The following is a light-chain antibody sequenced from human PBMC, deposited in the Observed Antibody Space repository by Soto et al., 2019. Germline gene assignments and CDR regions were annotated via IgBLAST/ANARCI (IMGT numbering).Light chain of an antibody. V-gene: IGLV1-44*01. CDR2: SNH. CDR1: NSNIGSKT. CDR3: STWNDSLNGVV. Sequence: QSVLTQPPSASGTPGQRVTISCSGSNSNIGSKTVNWYQHLPGTAPKLLIYSNHHRPSGVPDRFSASKSGTSASLAISGLQSEDKADYYCSTWNDSLNGVVFGGGTKLTVL. J-gene: IGLJ2*01.